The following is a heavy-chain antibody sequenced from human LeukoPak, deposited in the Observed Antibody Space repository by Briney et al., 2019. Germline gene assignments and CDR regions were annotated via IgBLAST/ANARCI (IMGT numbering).Heavy chain of an antibody. Sequence: ASVKVSCKAYGYTFMSHGISGVRQAPGQGLEWMGWISGSSSNTNYAQRLQGRVTMTTDTSTTTAYMELRSLRSDDTAVYYCAVITMVRGLIMGLGAFDIWGQGTVVTASS. D-gene: IGHD3-10*01. CDR1: GYTFMSHG. V-gene: IGHV1-18*01. CDR3: AVITMVRGLIMGLGAFDI. J-gene: IGHJ3*02. CDR2: ISGSSSNT.